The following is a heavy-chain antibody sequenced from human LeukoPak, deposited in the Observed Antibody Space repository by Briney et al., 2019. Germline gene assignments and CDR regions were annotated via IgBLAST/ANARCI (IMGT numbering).Heavy chain of an antibody. CDR3: ARDLRKYYDFWSGSSWFDP. V-gene: IGHV3-21*01. J-gene: IGHJ5*02. D-gene: IGHD3-3*01. CDR2: ISSSSSYI. Sequence: GGSLRLSCAASGFTFSSYAMHWVCQAPGKGLEWVSSISSSSSYIYYADSVKGRFTISRDNAKNSLYLQMNSLRAEDTAVYYCARDLRKYYDFWSGSSWFDPWGQGTLVTVSS. CDR1: GFTFSSYA.